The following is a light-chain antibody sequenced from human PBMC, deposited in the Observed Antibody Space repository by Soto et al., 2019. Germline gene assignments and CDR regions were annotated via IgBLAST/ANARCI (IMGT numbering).Light chain of an antibody. Sequence: DIQMTQSPSSLSASVGDRVTITYQASQDIRKYINWYQQKPGKAPKLLIYGASNLETGVPSRFSGSGYGTDFTFTISSLQPEDIATYYCQHYDNLPPFAFGPGTKVAIK. J-gene: IGKJ3*01. CDR3: QHYDNLPPFA. CDR1: QDIRKY. V-gene: IGKV1-33*01. CDR2: GAS.